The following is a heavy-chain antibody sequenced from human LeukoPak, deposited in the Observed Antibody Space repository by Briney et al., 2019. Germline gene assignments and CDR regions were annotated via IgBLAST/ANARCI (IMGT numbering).Heavy chain of an antibody. CDR3: ATNDYYYYGMDV. V-gene: IGHV3-66*01. CDR2: IYGGGST. J-gene: IGHJ6*02. CDR1: GFTVSSNY. D-gene: IGHD2-8*01. Sequence: PGGSLRLSCAASGFTVSSNYMSWVRQAPGKGLEWVSVIYGGGSTYYADSVKGRFTISRDNSKNTLYLQMNSLRAEDTAVYYCATNDYYYYGMDVWGQGTTVTVSS.